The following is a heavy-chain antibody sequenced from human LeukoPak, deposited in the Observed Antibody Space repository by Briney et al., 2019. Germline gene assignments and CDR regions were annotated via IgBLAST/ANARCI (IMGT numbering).Heavy chain of an antibody. V-gene: IGHV3-23*01. CDR1: GFTFSSYA. Sequence: GGSLRLSCAASGFTFSSYAMSWVRQAPGKGLEWVSAISGSGGSTYYADSVKGRFTISRDNSKNTLYLQMNSLRAEDTAVYYCAKDLITYYDFWSGYHYFDYWGQGTLVTVSS. CDR2: ISGSGGST. J-gene: IGHJ4*02. CDR3: AKDLITYYDFWSGYHYFDY. D-gene: IGHD3-3*01.